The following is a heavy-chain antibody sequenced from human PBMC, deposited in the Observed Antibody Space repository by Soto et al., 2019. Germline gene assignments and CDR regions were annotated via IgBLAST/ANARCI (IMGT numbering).Heavy chain of an antibody. V-gene: IGHV3-23*01. CDR3: AKSGSTSRDWFDS. D-gene: IGHD2-2*01. CDR1: GFTFGSYA. J-gene: IGHJ5*01. Sequence: GGSLRLSCAASGFTFGSYAMSWVRQAPGKGLQWVSLVGGDGRGTSYADSEKGRFTISRDNSKDTLHLQMNSLRADDTAIYYCAKSGSTSRDWFDSWGQGILVTVAS. CDR2: VGGDGRGT.